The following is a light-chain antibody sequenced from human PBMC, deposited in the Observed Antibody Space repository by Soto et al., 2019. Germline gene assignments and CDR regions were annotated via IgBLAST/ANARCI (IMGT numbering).Light chain of an antibody. CDR1: QSVSSN. J-gene: IGKJ4*01. V-gene: IGKV3-15*01. Sequence: EIVMTQSPATLSVSPGARAPLSCRASQSVSSNLAWYQQKPGQAPRLLIYGASTRATGIPARFSGSGSGTEFTLTISSLQSEDFAVYYCQQYNNWPIFGGGTKVDIK. CDR2: GAS. CDR3: QQYNNWPI.